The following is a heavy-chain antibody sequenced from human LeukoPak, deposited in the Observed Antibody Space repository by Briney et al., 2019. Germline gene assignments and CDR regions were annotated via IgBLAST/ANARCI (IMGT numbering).Heavy chain of an antibody. CDR2: ISGSGGST. J-gene: IGHJ2*01. Sequence: GGSLRLSCAASGFTFSSYAMSWVRQAPGKGREWVSAISGSGGSTYYADSVKGRFTTSRDNSKTTLYLQMNSLRAEDTAVYYCAKTTGSNLWYFDLWGRGTLVTVSS. CDR1: GFTFSSYA. CDR3: AKTTGSNLWYFDL. D-gene: IGHD2-8*02. V-gene: IGHV3-23*01.